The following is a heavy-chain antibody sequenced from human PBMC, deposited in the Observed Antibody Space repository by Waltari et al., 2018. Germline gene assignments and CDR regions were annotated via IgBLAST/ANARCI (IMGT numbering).Heavy chain of an antibody. V-gene: IGHV3-7*04. Sequence: EVQLVESGGDLVQPGSSLRLSCAASGFPFHYYWMSWVRLAPGRGRGGGAHRKEDGSEKYYLGSVQGRLAISRDNADNTLYLEMNSLRLEDTAIYYCARGLSTVTAFDNWGQGTRVTVSS. D-gene: IGHD4-17*01. J-gene: IGHJ4*02. CDR1: GFPFHYYW. CDR2: RKEDGSEK. CDR3: ARGLSTVTAFDN.